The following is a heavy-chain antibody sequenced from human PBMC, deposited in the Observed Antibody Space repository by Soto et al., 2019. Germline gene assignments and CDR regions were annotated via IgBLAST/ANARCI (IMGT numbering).Heavy chain of an antibody. J-gene: IGHJ4*02. CDR2: IIPVFGKT. D-gene: IGHD3-10*01. CDR3: ARDGGFGELKY. CDR1: GDTFSGYP. Sequence: QVQLVQSGDELKKPGSSVKVSCKASGDTFSGYPINWVRQAPGEGREWMGRIIPVFGKTNDAQRFEGRVTFTADESPNTAYMELRGMLSEDTVVYYCARDGGFGELKYWGPGTLVTVSS. V-gene: IGHV1-69*18.